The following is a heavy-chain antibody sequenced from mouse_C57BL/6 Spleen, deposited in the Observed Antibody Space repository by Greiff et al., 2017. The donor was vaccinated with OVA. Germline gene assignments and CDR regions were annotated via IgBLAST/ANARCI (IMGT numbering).Heavy chain of an antibody. CDR1: GYTFTDYY. CDR3: ARGYGSSQGGYFDV. J-gene: IGHJ1*03. D-gene: IGHD1-1*01. CDR2: INPNNGGT. V-gene: IGHV1-26*01. Sequence: VQLQQSGPELVKPGASVKISCKASGYTFTDYYMNWVKQSHGKSLEWIGDINPNNGGTSYNQKFKGKATLTVDKSSSTAYMELRSLTSEDSAVYYCARGYGSSQGGYFDVWGTGTTVTVSS.